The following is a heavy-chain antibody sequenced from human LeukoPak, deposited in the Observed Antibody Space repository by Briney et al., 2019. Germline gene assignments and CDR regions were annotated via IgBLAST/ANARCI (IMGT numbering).Heavy chain of an antibody. V-gene: IGHV3-74*01. CDR1: GFTFSSYW. CDR3: ASSGLLWFGELSYFDY. Sequence: PGGSLRLSCAASGFTFSSYWMHWVRQAPGKGLVWVSRINSDGSSTSYADSVKGRFTISRDNAKNTLCLQMNSLRAEDTAVYYCASSGLLWFGELSYFDYWGQGTLVTVSS. J-gene: IGHJ4*02. D-gene: IGHD3-10*01. CDR2: INSDGSST.